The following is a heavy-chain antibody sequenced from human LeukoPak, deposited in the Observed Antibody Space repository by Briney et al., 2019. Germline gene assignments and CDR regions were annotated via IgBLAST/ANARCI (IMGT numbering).Heavy chain of an antibody. J-gene: IGHJ4*02. CDR3: ATDRYGSGSYWFHY. Sequence: PGGSLRLSCAASGFTFSSNAMSWVRQAPGKGLEWVSTISASGGSTYHADSVRGRFTISRDNSENTLYLQMNSLRAEDTALYYCATDRYGSGSYWFHYWGQGTLVTVSS. D-gene: IGHD3-10*01. CDR2: ISASGGST. CDR1: GFTFSSNA. V-gene: IGHV3-23*01.